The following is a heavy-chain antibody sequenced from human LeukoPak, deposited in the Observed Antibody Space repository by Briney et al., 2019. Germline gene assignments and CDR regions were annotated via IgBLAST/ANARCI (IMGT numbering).Heavy chain of an antibody. CDR3: ARAHYNWNEPPFDH. CDR1: GFFFSSYG. J-gene: IGHJ4*02. CDR2: IWYDGINK. Sequence: GRSLRLSCAASGFFFSSYGMHWVRQAPGKGLEWVALIWYDGINKYYTDSVKGRFTISRDNSNNTLYLEMSSLRAEDTAVYYCARAHYNWNEPPFDHWGQGVLVTVSS. D-gene: IGHD1-20*01. V-gene: IGHV3-33*01.